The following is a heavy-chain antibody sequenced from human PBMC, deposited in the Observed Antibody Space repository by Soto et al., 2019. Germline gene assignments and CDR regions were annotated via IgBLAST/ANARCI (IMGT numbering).Heavy chain of an antibody. CDR1: GYTFTRYG. Sequence: QVQLVQSGAEVKNPGASVKVSCKASGYTFTRYGIGWARQAPGQVLEWMGWINTYNGNTNYAQNVQGRVTLTTDTYTSTAYMELRSLRSNDPAIYYCAMVDVYVTPSPQDVWGQGTTVIVSS. CDR3: AMVDVYVTPSPQDV. J-gene: IGHJ6*02. V-gene: IGHV1-18*01. CDR2: INTYNGNT. D-gene: IGHD3-16*01.